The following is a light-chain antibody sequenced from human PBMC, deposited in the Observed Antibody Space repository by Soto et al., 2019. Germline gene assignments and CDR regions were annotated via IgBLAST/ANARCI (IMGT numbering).Light chain of an antibody. CDR3: GSYTSTDTPFV. CDR2: EVN. V-gene: IGLV2-14*01. CDR1: STDVGGYNY. J-gene: IGLJ1*01. Sequence: QSVLAQPSSVYGSPGQSITISCTGTSTDVGGYNYVSWYQHHPGKGPKLIIYEVNNRPSGVSDLFSGSKSGNKASMTISNLEAEDESDYYCGSYTSTDTPFVFGTGTKVTVL.